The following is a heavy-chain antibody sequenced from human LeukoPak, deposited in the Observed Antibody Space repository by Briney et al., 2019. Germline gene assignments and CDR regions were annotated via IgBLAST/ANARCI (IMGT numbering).Heavy chain of an antibody. CDR2: ISGSGGST. CDR3: AKDIEARFYVHPGGVDY. V-gene: IGHV3-23*01. J-gene: IGHJ4*02. CDR1: GFTFSSYA. Sequence: GGSLRLSCAASGFTFSSYAMSWVRQAPGKGLEWVSAISGSGGSTYYADSVKGRFTISRDNSKNSLYLQMNSLRTEDTALYYCAKDIEARFYVHPGGVDYWGQGTLVTVSS. D-gene: IGHD3-16*01.